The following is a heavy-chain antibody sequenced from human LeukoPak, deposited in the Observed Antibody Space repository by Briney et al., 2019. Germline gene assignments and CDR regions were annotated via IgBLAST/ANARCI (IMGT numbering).Heavy chain of an antibody. D-gene: IGHD5-18*01. J-gene: IGHJ4*02. CDR2: ISYDGSNK. V-gene: IGHV3-30*18. CDR3: AKKTSYGFSGGYFDY. Sequence: GRSLRLSCAASGFTFSSYGMHWVRQAPGKGLEWVAVISYDGSNKYYADSVKGRFTISRDNSKNTLYLQMNSLRAEDTAVYYCAKKTSYGFSGGYFDYWGQGILVTVSS. CDR1: GFTFSSYG.